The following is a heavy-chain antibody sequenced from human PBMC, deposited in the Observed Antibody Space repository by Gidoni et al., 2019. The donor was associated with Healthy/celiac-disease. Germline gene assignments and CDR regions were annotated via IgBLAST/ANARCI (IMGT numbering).Heavy chain of an antibody. CDR1: GGSFSGYY. D-gene: IGHD4-4*01. CDR3: ATTVTTRGIDY. CDR2: INHSGST. Sequence: QVQLQQWGAGLLQPSEPLSLPCAVYGGSFSGYYWSWIRQPPGKGLEWIGEINHSGSTNYTPSLKSRVTIAVDTSKNQFSLKLSSVTAAETAVYYCATTVTTRGIDYWGQGTLVTVSS. J-gene: IGHJ4*02. V-gene: IGHV4-34*01.